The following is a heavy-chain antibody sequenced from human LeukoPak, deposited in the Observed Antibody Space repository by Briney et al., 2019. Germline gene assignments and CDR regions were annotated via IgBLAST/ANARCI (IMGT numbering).Heavy chain of an antibody. V-gene: IGHV3-64D*06. J-gene: IGHJ4*02. CDR3: VKYHNSCYSV. D-gene: IGHD2-15*01. CDR2: ISTDGGGT. CDR1: GFTFNTYA. Sequence: GGSLRHSCSASGFTFNTYAMHWVRQAPGKGLEYVSAISTDGGGTYYADSVKGRFTISRDNSKNTLYLQMSSLRAEDTAVYYCVKYHNSCYSVWGQGTLVTVSS.